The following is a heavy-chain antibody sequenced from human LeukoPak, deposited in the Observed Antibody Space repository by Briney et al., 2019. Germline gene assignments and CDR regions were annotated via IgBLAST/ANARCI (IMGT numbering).Heavy chain of an antibody. CDR2: VHYSGST. V-gene: IGHV4-59*13. J-gene: IGHJ4*02. CDR3: ARDGRIGYASSWRSYYFDY. D-gene: IGHD6-13*01. CDR1: GGSISNYY. Sequence: PSETLSLTCTVSGGSISNYYWNWIRQPPGKGLEWIGYVHYSGSTNYNASLKSRVTISVDTSKNQLSQKLSSVTAADTAVYYCARDGRIGYASSWRSYYFDYWGQGTLVTVSS.